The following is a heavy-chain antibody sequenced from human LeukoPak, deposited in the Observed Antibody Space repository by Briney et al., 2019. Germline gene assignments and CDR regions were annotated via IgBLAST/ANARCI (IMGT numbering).Heavy chain of an antibody. J-gene: IGHJ6*04. CDR3: AELGITMIGGV. Sequence: GSLRLSCAASGFTFDDYGMNWVRQAPGKGLEWVSGINWNGGSTGYADSVKGRFTISRDNAKNSLYLQMYSLRAEDTALYYCAELGITMIGGVWGKGTTVTISS. CDR1: GFTFDDYG. V-gene: IGHV3-20*04. D-gene: IGHD3-10*02. CDR2: INWNGGST.